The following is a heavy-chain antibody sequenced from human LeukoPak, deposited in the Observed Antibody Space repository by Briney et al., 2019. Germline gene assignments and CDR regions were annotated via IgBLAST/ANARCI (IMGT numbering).Heavy chain of an antibody. Sequence: PSEALSLTCTVSGGSISSYYWSWIRQPPGKGLEWIGYIYATGSTNYNPSLKSRVTISVDTSKNQFSLNLRSVTAADTAVYYCARHGSVRSPLGPWGQGTLVTVSS. CDR2: IYATGST. J-gene: IGHJ5*02. V-gene: IGHV4-4*09. CDR1: GGSISSYY. D-gene: IGHD3-10*01. CDR3: ARHGSVRSPLGP.